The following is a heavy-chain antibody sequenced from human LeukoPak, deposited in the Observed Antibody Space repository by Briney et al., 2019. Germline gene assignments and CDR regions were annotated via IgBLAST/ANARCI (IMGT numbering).Heavy chain of an antibody. D-gene: IGHD6-13*01. CDR3: ARHGYSSSWYYFDY. V-gene: IGHV1-2*02. CDR2: INPNSGGT. Sequence: GASVKVSCKASGYTFTGYYMHWVRQAPGQGLEWMGWINPNSGGTNYAQKFQGRVTMTRDTSISTAYMELSRLRSDDTAVYYCARHGYSSSWYYFDYWGQGTLVTVSS. CDR1: GYTFTGYY. J-gene: IGHJ4*02.